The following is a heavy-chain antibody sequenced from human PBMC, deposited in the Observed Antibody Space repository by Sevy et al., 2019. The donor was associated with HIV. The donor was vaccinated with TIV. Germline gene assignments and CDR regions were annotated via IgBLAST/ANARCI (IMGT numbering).Heavy chain of an antibody. Sequence: ASVKVSCKASGGTFSSYAISWVRQAPGQGLEWMGGIIPIFGTANYAQKFQGRVTITADESTSTAYMELGSLRSEDTAVYYCARGPIKYYYDSSGYAPPSTWFDPWGQGTLVTVSS. CDR1: GGTFSSYA. CDR2: IIPIFGTA. J-gene: IGHJ5*02. D-gene: IGHD3-22*01. V-gene: IGHV1-69*13. CDR3: ARGPIKYYYDSSGYAPPSTWFDP.